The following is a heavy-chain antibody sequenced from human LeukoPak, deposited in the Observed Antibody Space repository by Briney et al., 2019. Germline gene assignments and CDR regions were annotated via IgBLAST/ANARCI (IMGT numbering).Heavy chain of an antibody. J-gene: IGHJ4*02. CDR1: GYTFTSYY. Sequence: ASVKVSCKASGYTFTSYYMHWVRQAPGQGLEWMGIINPSGGSTSYAQEFQGRVTMTRDTSTSTVYMELSSLRSEDTAVYYCARAPNCSGGSCLRGYFDYWGQGTLVTVSS. D-gene: IGHD2-15*01. CDR2: INPSGGST. CDR3: ARAPNCSGGSCLRGYFDY. V-gene: IGHV1-46*01.